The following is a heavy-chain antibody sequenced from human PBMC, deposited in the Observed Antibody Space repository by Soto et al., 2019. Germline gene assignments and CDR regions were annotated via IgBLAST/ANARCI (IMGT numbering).Heavy chain of an antibody. V-gene: IGHV4-31*03. Sequence: SETLSLTCTVSCGSISSGGYYWSWIRQHPGKGLEWIGYIYYSGSTYYNPSLKSRVTISVDTSKNQFSLKLSSVTAADTAVYYCARDGIAARRFVFDPWGQGTLVTVSS. D-gene: IGHD6-6*01. CDR2: IYYSGST. CDR1: CGSISSGGYY. J-gene: IGHJ5*02. CDR3: ARDGIAARRFVFDP.